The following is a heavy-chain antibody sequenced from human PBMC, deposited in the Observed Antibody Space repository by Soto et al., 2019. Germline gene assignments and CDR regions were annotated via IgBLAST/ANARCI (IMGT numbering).Heavy chain of an antibody. D-gene: IGHD4-17*01. CDR2: ILPIFGTA. J-gene: IGHJ3*02. Sequence: QVQLVQSGAEVKKPGSSVKVSCKASGGTFSTSSINWVRQAPGQRPEWMGNILPIFGTADYAQKFQDRVTITADKSTKTAYMEMRSLLSEDTAVYYWARGNEYGGTSDALDIWAKGQWSPSLQ. V-gene: IGHV1-69*14. CDR3: ARGNEYGGTSDALDI. CDR1: GGTFSTSS.